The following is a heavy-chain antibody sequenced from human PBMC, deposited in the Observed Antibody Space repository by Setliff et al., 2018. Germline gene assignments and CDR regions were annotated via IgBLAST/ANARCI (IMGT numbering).Heavy chain of an antibody. D-gene: IGHD3-3*01. Sequence: ETLSLSCAASGFTFSSYWMSWVRQAPGKGLEWVANIKQDGSEKYYVDSVKGRFTISRDNAKNSLYLQMNSLRAEDTAVYYCARATLTIFGVVTPFDYWGQGTLVTVSS. V-gene: IGHV3-7*01. CDR1: GFTFSSYW. J-gene: IGHJ4*02. CDR2: IKQDGSEK. CDR3: ARATLTIFGVVTPFDY.